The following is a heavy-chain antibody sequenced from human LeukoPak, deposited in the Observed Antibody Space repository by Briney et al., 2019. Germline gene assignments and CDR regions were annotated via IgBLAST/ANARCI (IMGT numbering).Heavy chain of an antibody. J-gene: IGHJ4*02. Sequence: SETLSLTCTVSGGSISSYYWSWIRQPPGKGLEWIGYIYYSGGTNYNPSLKSRVTISVDTSKNQFSLKLSSVTAADAAVYYCARVGYGGYYFDYWGQGTLVTVSS. CDR1: GGSISSYY. CDR3: ARVGYGGYYFDY. CDR2: IYYSGGT. V-gene: IGHV4-59*01. D-gene: IGHD5-12*01.